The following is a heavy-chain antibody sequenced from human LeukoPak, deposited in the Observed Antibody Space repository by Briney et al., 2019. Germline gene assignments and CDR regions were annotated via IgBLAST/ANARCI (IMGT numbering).Heavy chain of an antibody. D-gene: IGHD2-15*01. J-gene: IGHJ3*02. CDR3: ARGGCSGGSCYGAFDI. CDR2: ISSSSSYI. Sequence: GGSLRLSCAASGFTFSSYSMNWVRQAPGKGLEWVSSISSSSSYIYYADSVKGRFTISRDNAKNSLYLQMNSLRAEDTAVYYCARGGCSGGSCYGAFDIWGQGTMVTVYS. CDR1: GFTFSSYS. V-gene: IGHV3-21*01.